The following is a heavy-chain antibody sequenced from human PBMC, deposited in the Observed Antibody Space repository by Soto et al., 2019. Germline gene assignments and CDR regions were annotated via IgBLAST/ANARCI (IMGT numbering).Heavy chain of an antibody. Sequence: QGQLVQSGAEVRKPGSSVKVSCKASGGTFSNSAITWVRQAPGQGLEWVGGIIPIFGSTNYAQKFQGRVTITADESTSTAYMEPSSLTSEDTAVYYCARDGELRSDFWSGPLGGGWFDPWGQGTLVTVSS. CDR2: IIPIFGST. V-gene: IGHV1-69*12. J-gene: IGHJ5*02. D-gene: IGHD3-3*01. CDR1: GGTFSNSA. CDR3: ARDGELRSDFWSGPLGGGWFDP.